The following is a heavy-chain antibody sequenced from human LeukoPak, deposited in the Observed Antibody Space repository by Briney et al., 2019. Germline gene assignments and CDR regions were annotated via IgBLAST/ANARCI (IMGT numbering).Heavy chain of an antibody. CDR3: ARHRRYYGSGSYYSDFDS. D-gene: IGHD3-10*01. CDR1: GGSISSYY. J-gene: IGHJ4*02. V-gene: IGHV4-4*07. CDR2: IYTSGST. Sequence: PSETLSLTCTVSGGSISSYYWSWIRQPAGKGLEWIGRIYTSGSTNYNPSLKSRVTMSVDTSKNQFSLKLSSVTAADTAVYYCARHRRYYGSGSYYSDFDSWGQGILVTVSS.